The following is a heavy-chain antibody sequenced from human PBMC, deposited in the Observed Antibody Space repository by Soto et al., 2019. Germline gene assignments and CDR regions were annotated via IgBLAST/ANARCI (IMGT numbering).Heavy chain of an antibody. Sequence: GASVEVSCKASGGTFSSYAISWVRQAPGQGLEWMGGIIPIFGTANYTQKFQGRVTITADKSTSTAYMELSSLRSEDTAVYYCARVCYYDRSGSDAFDIWGQGTLATVSS. D-gene: IGHD3-22*01. CDR3: ARVCYYDRSGSDAFDI. CDR1: GGTFSSYA. CDR2: IIPIFGTA. V-gene: IGHV1-69*06. J-gene: IGHJ3*02.